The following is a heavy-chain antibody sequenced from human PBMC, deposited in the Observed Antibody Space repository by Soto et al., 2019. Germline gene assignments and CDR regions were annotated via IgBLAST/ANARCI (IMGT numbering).Heavy chain of an antibody. Sequence: GGSLRLSCAASGFTFSSYAMHWVRQAPGKGLEYVSAISSNGGSTYYANSVKGRFTISRDNSKNTLSLQMGSLSAEDMDVYYCARVAFGGTDYWGQGTMVTVSS. CDR1: GFTFSSYA. J-gene: IGHJ4*02. CDR2: ISSNGGST. CDR3: ARVAFGGTDY. V-gene: IGHV3-64*01. D-gene: IGHD3-16*01.